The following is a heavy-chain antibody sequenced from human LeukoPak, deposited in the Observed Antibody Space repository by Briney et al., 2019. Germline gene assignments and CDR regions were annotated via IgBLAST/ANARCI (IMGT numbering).Heavy chain of an antibody. CDR2: INPNSGGT. V-gene: IGHV1-2*02. J-gene: IGHJ3*02. CDR3: ARDREGYYDILTGYYGVGAFDI. D-gene: IGHD3-9*01. Sequence: ASVKVSCKASGYTFTGYYMHWVRQAPGQGLEWMGWINPNSGGTNYAQKFQGRVTMTRDTSISTAYMELSRLRSDDTDVYYCARDREGYYDILTGYYGVGAFDIWGQGTMVTVSS. CDR1: GYTFTGYY.